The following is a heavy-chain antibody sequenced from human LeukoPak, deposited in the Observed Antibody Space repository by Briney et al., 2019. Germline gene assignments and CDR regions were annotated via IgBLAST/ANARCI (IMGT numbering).Heavy chain of an antibody. V-gene: IGHV4-59*08. CDR2: IYYSGST. CDR1: GGSISSYY. J-gene: IGHJ4*02. D-gene: IGHD3-22*01. Sequence: SETLSLTCTVSGGSISSYYWSRIRQPPGKGLEWIGYIYYSGSTNYNPSLKSRVTISVDTSKNQFSLKLSSVTAADTAVYYCARRGYYDSGGYYKYWGRGTLVTVSS. CDR3: ARRGYYDSGGYYKY.